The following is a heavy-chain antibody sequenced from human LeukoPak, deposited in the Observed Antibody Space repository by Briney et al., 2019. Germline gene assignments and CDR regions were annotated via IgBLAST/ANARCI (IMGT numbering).Heavy chain of an antibody. CDR1: GGSISSYY. Sequence: PSETLSLTCTVSGGSISSYYWSWIRQPAGKGLEWIGRIYTSGSTNYNPSLKSRVTMSVDTSKNQFSLKLSSVTAADTAVYYCARVARITIFGVVFHWFDPWGQGTLVTVSS. V-gene: IGHV4-4*07. D-gene: IGHD3-3*01. J-gene: IGHJ5*02. CDR2: IYTSGST. CDR3: ARVARITIFGVVFHWFDP.